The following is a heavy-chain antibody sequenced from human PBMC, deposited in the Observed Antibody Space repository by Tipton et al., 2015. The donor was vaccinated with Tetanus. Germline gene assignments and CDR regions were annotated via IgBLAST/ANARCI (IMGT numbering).Heavy chain of an antibody. CDR3: ARGRDSDWYCFDF. CDR1: GDSISSFY. V-gene: IGHV4-4*07. CDR2: IYTSGST. D-gene: IGHD6-19*01. J-gene: IGHJ4*02. Sequence: TLSLTCSVSGDSISSFYWSWIRQPAGKGLEWIGRIYTSGSTNYNPSLKSRVTMSVDTSKRQFSLKLNSVTAADTAAYYCARGRDSDWYCFDFSGQGILVTVSS.